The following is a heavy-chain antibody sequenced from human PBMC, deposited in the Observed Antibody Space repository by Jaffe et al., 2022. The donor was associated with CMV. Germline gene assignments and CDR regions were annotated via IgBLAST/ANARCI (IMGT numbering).Heavy chain of an antibody. Sequence: EVQLVESGGGLVQPGGSLKLSCAASGFTFSGSAMHWVRQASGKGLEWVGRIRSKANSYATAYAASVKGRFTISRDDSKNTAYLQMNSLKTEDTAVYYCTSPHYYDSSGYLPGSPWGQGTLVTVSS. CDR3: TSPHYYDSSGYLPGSP. D-gene: IGHD3-22*01. J-gene: IGHJ5*02. CDR2: IRSKANSYAT. CDR1: GFTFSGSA. V-gene: IGHV3-73*01.